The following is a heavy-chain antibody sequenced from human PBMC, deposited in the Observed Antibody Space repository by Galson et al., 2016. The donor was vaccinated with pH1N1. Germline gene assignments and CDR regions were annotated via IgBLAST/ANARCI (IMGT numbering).Heavy chain of an antibody. D-gene: IGHD3-22*01. CDR3: VRNYYDSSGIYFFFDY. CDR2: MDWDDDK. CDR1: GFSLSTVGMR. V-gene: IGHV2-70*04. Sequence: PALVKPTQTLTLTCTFSGFSLSTVGMRVSWIRQPPGKALEWLARMDWDDDKAYKTSLKNRHTISKDSSKNQVVLTMTNMDPVDTATYYCVRNYYDSSGIYFFFDYRCQVTLVPVSS. J-gene: IGHJ4*02.